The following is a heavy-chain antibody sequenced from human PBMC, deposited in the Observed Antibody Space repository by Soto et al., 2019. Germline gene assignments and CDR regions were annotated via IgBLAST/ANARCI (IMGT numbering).Heavy chain of an antibody. CDR2: IYYSGST. CDR3: ARSARDYYEF. CDR1: GGSINNYY. Sequence: SETLSLTCTVSGGSINNYYWSWIRQPPGKGLEWIGYIYYSGSTNYNPSLKSRVTISEDTSKHQFSLKLTSVTAADTAVYYCARSARDYYEFWGQGTLVTVSS. J-gene: IGHJ4*02. V-gene: IGHV4-59*01.